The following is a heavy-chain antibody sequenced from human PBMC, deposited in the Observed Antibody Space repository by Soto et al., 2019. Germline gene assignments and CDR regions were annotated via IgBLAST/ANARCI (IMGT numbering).Heavy chain of an antibody. D-gene: IGHD5-12*01. CDR2: IYYSGST. V-gene: IGHV4-59*08. CDR3: ARHGGNVNIYYFDY. Sequence: SETMSLTSTVAGGTISSYYWSWIRKNPGKGLEWIGYIYYSGSTNYNPSLKSRVTISVDTSKNQFSLKLSSVTAADTAVYYCARHGGNVNIYYFDYWGQGTLVTVSS. J-gene: IGHJ4*02. CDR1: GGTISSYY.